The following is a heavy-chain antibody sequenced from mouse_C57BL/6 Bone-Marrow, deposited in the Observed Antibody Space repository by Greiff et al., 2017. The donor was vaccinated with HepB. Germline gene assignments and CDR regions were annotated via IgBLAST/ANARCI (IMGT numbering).Heavy chain of an antibody. CDR3: ARGGTTVVAYWYFDV. V-gene: IGHV1-54*01. CDR2: INPGRGGT. Sequence: VQLKESGAELVRPGTSVKVSCKASGYAFTNYLIEWVKQRPGQGLEWIGVINPGRGGTNYNEKFKGKATLTADKSSSTAYMQLSSLTSEDSAVYFCARGGTTVVAYWYFDVWGTGTTVTVSS. J-gene: IGHJ1*03. CDR1: GYAFTNYL. D-gene: IGHD1-1*01.